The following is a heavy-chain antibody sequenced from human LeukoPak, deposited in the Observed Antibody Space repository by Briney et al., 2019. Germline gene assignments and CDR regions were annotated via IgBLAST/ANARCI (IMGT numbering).Heavy chain of an antibody. J-gene: IGHJ4*02. CDR1: GFTFSSYA. CDR2: ISGSGGST. D-gene: IGHD3-3*01. CDR3: VKTYDFWSGYYTGYFDY. Sequence: GGSLRLSCAASGFTFSSYAMSWVRQAPGKGLEWVSAISGSGGSTYYADSVKGRFTISRDNSKNTLYLQMNSLRAEDTAVYYCVKTYDFWSGYYTGYFDYWGQGTLVTVSS. V-gene: IGHV3-23*01.